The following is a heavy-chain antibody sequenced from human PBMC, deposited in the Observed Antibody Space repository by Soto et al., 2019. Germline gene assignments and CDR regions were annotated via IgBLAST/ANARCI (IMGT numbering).Heavy chain of an antibody. J-gene: IGHJ4*02. CDR3: ARSRVVTSPFDY. CDR1: GFTFSSYA. Sequence: QVQLVESGGGVVQPGRSLRLSCAASGFTFSSYAMHWVRQAPGKGLEWVAVISYDGSNKYYADSVKGRFTISRDNSKNTLYLQMNSLRAEDTAVYYCARSRVVTSPFDYWGQGTLVTVSS. V-gene: IGHV3-30-3*01. D-gene: IGHD2-15*01. CDR2: ISYDGSNK.